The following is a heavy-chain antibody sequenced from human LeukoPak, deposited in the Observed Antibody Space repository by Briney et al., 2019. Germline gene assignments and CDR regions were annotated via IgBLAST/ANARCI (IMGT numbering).Heavy chain of an antibody. Sequence: GRSLRLSCAAAGFTFSSYWAHWGRQLPGKGLVWGTRINPGASSITSADSVNGRFTISRDNAKNTLYLQMDSLRAEDTGVYYCARSNQADDYWGQGTLVTVSS. CDR2: INPGASSI. J-gene: IGHJ4*02. V-gene: IGHV3-74*01. CDR1: GFTFSSYW. CDR3: ARSNQADDY. D-gene: IGHD1-14*01.